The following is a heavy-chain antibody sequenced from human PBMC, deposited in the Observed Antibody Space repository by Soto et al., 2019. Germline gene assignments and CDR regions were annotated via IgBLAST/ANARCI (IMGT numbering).Heavy chain of an antibody. CDR3: AKGGAIVAAGTRVYLYNAMDV. J-gene: IGHJ6*02. CDR1: GYTFTGYY. V-gene: IGHV1-2*02. D-gene: IGHD1-26*01. Sequence: ASVKVSFKASGYTFTGYYVHWVRQAPGQGLECMGWINPNSGDTYLAQRFQGRVTMNRDTSIGTAYMELRGLTSDDTAEYYCAKGGAIVAAGTRVYLYNAMDVWGQGTTVTVSS. CDR2: INPNSGDT.